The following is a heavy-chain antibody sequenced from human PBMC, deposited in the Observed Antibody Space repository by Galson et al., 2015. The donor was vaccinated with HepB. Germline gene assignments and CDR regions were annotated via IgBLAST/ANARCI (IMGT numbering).Heavy chain of an antibody. D-gene: IGHD1-26*01. Sequence: SVKVSCKASGYTFTSYGISWVRQAPGQGLEWMGWISAYNGNTNYAQKLQGRVTMTTDTSTSTAYMELRSLRSDDTAVYYCATNLGATKQYYFDYWGQGTLVTVSS. CDR2: ISAYNGNT. CDR3: ATNLGATKQYYFDY. J-gene: IGHJ4*02. V-gene: IGHV1-18*04. CDR1: GYTFTSYG.